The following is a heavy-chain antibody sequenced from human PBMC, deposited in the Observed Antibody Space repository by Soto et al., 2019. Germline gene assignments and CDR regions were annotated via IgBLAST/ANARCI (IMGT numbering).Heavy chain of an antibody. D-gene: IGHD3-22*01. V-gene: IGHV4-30-4*01. CDR3: ARAWPVYDSSGYLDY. Sequence: PSETLSLTCTVSGGSISSGDYYWSWIRQPPGKGLEWIGYIYYSGSTYYNPSLKSRVTISVDTSKNQFSLKLSSVTAADTAVYYCARAWPVYDSSGYLDYWGQGTLVTVSS. J-gene: IGHJ4*02. CDR1: GGSISSGDYY. CDR2: IYYSGST.